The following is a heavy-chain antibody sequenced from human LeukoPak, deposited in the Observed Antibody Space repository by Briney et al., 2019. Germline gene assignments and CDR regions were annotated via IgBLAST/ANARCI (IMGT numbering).Heavy chain of an antibody. CDR3: ARDVGGDGYSNFDY. D-gene: IGHD5-24*01. V-gene: IGHV4-59*06. CDR1: GGSISSYY. J-gene: IGHJ4*02. CDR2: IYYSGST. Sequence: SGTLSLTCTVSGGSISSYYWSWIRQHPGKGLEWIGYIYYSGSTYYNPSLKSRVTISVDTSKNQFSLKLSSVTAADTAVYYCARDVGGDGYSNFDYWGQGTLVTVSS.